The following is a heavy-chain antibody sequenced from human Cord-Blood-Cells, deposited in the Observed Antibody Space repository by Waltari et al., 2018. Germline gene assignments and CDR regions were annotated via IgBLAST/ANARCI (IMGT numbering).Heavy chain of an antibody. J-gene: IGHJ4*02. V-gene: IGHV1-69*01. Sequence: QVQLVQSGAEVKKPGCSVKLYCKASGGTFSSYAIRWVRQAPGQGLEWMGGLIPIFGTANYAQKFQGRATITADESPSTAYMELSSLRSEDTAVYYCARVVGDVSEVRFDYWGQGTLVTVSS. D-gene: IGHD3-10*01. CDR1: GGTFSSYA. CDR3: ARVVGDVSEVRFDY. CDR2: LIPIFGTA.